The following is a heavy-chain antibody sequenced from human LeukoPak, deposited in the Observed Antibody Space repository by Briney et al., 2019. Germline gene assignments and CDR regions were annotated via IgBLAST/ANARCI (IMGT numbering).Heavy chain of an antibody. J-gene: IGHJ4*02. D-gene: IGHD6-19*01. V-gene: IGHV3-30*02. Sequence: PGGSLRLSCAASGFTFSSYGMHWVCQAPGKGLERVAFIWYDGSNKYYSDSVKGRFTIFRDNSKNTLYLQMNSLRAEDTAVYYCAKDSEQWLVRTSYFDYWGQGTLVTVSS. CDR1: GFTFSSYG. CDR2: IWYDGSNK. CDR3: AKDSEQWLVRTSYFDY.